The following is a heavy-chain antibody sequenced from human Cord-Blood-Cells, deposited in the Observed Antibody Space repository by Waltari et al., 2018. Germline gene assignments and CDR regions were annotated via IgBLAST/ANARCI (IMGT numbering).Heavy chain of an antibody. V-gene: IGHV3-7*01. CDR2: IKQDGSEK. J-gene: IGHJ2*01. Sequence: EVQLVEVGVGLVQPGGPLRLSCAASGSPFNCHWMSWLRQAPGKGRGWVANIKQDGSEKYYVDSVKGRFTISRDNAKNSLYLQMNSLRAEDTAVYYCARDPLDYWYFDLWGRGTLVTVSS. CDR1: GSPFNCHW. D-gene: IGHD1-1*01. CDR3: ARDPLDYWYFDL.